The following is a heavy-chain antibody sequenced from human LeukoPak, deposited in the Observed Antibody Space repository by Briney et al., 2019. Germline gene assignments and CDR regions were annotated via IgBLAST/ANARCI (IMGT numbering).Heavy chain of an antibody. CDR2: INPNSGGT. V-gene: IGHV1-2*02. Sequence: ASVKVSCKASGYTFTGYYMHWVRQAPGQGLEWMGWINPNSGGTNYAQKFQGRVTMTRDTSISTAYMELSRLRSDDTAVYYCARDIGGSSWYFDYWGQGTLVTVSS. J-gene: IGHJ4*02. CDR3: ARDIGGSSWYFDY. D-gene: IGHD6-13*01. CDR1: GYTFTGYY.